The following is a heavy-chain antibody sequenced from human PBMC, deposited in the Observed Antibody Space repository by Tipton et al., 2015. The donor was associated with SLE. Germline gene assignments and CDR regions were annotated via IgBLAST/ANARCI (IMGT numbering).Heavy chain of an antibody. V-gene: IGHV4-39*02. J-gene: IGHJ6*02. CDR2: IYHDWST. Sequence: TLSLTCTVSGGSISDSSHYWVWIRQSPGKGLEWVGSIYHDWSTYYSASLRSRVTISLDRSKNHFSLTLNSVTAADTAVYYCARGCSSSTCEPFYFFGMDVWGQGTTVTVSS. CDR1: GGSISDSSHY. CDR3: ARGCSSSTCEPFYFFGMDV. D-gene: IGHD2-2*01.